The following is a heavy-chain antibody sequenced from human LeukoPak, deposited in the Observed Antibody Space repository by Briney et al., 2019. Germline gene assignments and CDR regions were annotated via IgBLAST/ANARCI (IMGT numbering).Heavy chain of an antibody. CDR3: ARVSCSGTNCYHGGFDY. Sequence: ASVKVSSKASGYTFTAYYIHWVRQAPGQGLEWMGWIIPNSGGTSYAQKFQGRVTMTRDTSINTAYMELSSLRSDDTAIYSCARVSCSGTNCYHGGFDYWGQGTLVTVSS. CDR1: GYTFTAYY. V-gene: IGHV1-2*02. CDR2: IIPNSGGT. J-gene: IGHJ4*02. D-gene: IGHD2-2*01.